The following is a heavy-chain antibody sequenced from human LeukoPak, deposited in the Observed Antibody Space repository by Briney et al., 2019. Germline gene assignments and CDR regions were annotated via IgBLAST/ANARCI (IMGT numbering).Heavy chain of an antibody. CDR2: INHSGST. Sequence: PSETLSLTCAVYGGSFSGYYWSWIRQPPGKGLEWIGEINHSGSTNYNPSLKSRVTISVDTSKNQFSLKLSSVTAADTAVYYCARHPLGVGLRLAFDIWGQGTMVTVSS. CDR1: GGSFSGYY. D-gene: IGHD4-17*01. V-gene: IGHV4-34*01. J-gene: IGHJ3*02. CDR3: ARHPLGVGLRLAFDI.